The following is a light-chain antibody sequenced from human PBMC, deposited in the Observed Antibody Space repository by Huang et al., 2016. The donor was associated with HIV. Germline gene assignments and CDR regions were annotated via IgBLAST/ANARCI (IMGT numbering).Light chain of an antibody. CDR3: MQGTQWPPT. V-gene: IGKV2-30*02. CDR1: QSLLHSDGNTY. J-gene: IGKJ1*01. Sequence: EVVVVQSPLSLPVTLGQPASISCRSSQSLLHSDGNTYLNWFFQRPGHSPRRLIYKGSNRDSGVPDRFSGSGSDTDFTLEISGVEAEDVGVYYCMQGTQWPPTFGQGTKVEV. CDR2: KGS.